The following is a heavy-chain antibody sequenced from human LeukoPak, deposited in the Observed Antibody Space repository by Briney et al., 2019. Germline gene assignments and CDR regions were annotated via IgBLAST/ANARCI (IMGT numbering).Heavy chain of an antibody. J-gene: IGHJ4*02. Sequence: SVTVSFKASGGTFSSYAISWVRQAPGQGLEWMGGIIPNFGTANYAQKFQGRVTITSDESTGTAYMALSSLRSEDTAVYYCASASTHFWSGYYGEDYFDYWGQGTLVTVSS. CDR1: GGTFSSYA. V-gene: IGHV1-69*13. D-gene: IGHD3-3*01. CDR3: ASASTHFWSGYYGEDYFDY. CDR2: IIPNFGTA.